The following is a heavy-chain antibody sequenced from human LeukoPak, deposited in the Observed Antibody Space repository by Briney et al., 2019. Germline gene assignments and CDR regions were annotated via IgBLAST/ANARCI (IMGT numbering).Heavy chain of an antibody. CDR3: ARPRRWAQWLAANDALDI. J-gene: IGHJ3*02. CDR1: GFTFSSYS. V-gene: IGHV3-30-3*01. Sequence: PGGSLRLSCAASGFTFSSYSMHWVRQAPGKGLQWVTVISDDGSNKDYADSVKGRFTISRDNSKKTLYLHLSSLTTEGTAVYYCARPRRWAQWLAANDALDIWGQGTEVTVYS. CDR2: ISDDGSNK. D-gene: IGHD6-19*01.